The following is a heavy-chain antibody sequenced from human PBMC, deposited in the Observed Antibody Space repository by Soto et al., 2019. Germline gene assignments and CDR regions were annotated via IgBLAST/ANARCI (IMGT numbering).Heavy chain of an antibody. J-gene: IGHJ6*02. D-gene: IGHD3-3*01. Sequence: ASVKVSCKASGYTFTGYYMHWVRQAPGQGLEWMGWINPNSGGTNYAQKFQGRVTMTRDTSISTAYMELSRLRSDDMAVYYCARERFLEWLSTTNYYYYGMDVWGQGTTVTVSS. CDR1: GYTFTGYY. V-gene: IGHV1-2*02. CDR3: ARERFLEWLSTTNYYYYGMDV. CDR2: INPNSGGT.